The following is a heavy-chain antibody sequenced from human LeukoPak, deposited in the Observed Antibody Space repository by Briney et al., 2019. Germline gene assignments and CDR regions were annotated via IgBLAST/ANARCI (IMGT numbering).Heavy chain of an antibody. CDR2: INAGNGNT. V-gene: IGHV1-3*01. Sequence: ASVKVSCKASGYTFAKYAIHWVRQAPGQRLEWMGWINAGNGNTRYSQKFQGGVTITRDTSASTAYMELSSLRSEDTAVYYCARVSRRLGELSFPVGYWGQGTLVTVSS. CDR1: GYTFAKYA. J-gene: IGHJ4*02. CDR3: ARVSRRLGELSFPVGY. D-gene: IGHD3-16*02.